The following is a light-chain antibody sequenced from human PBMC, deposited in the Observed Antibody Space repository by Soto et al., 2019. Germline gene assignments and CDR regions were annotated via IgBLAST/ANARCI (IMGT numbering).Light chain of an antibody. CDR2: EVS. J-gene: IGLJ3*02. CDR3: SSYTSSNTWV. CDR1: SSDVGDYNY. Sequence: QSALTQPDSVSGSPGQSITMSCTGTSSDVGDYNYVSWYQQHPAQDPKLMIYEVSNRPSGVSNRFSGSKSGNTASLTISGLQAEDEADYYCSSYTSSNTWVFGGGTKLTVL. V-gene: IGLV2-14*01.